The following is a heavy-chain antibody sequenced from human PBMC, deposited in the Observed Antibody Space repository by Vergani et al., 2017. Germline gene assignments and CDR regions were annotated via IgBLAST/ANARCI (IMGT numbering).Heavy chain of an antibody. CDR2: IDPSDSYT. V-gene: IGHV5-10-1*03. CDR1: GYNFTNYW. D-gene: IGHD3-22*01. CDR3: ARVGWSYYDSSGYYYAPGGWFDP. J-gene: IGHJ5*02. Sequence: VQLVQSGAEVKKPGESLKISCKGSGYNFTNYWIGWVRQMPGKGLEWMGRIDPSDSYTNYSPSFQGHVTISADKSISTAYLQWSSLKASDTAMYYCARVGWSYYDSSGYYYAPGGWFDPWGQGTLVTVSS.